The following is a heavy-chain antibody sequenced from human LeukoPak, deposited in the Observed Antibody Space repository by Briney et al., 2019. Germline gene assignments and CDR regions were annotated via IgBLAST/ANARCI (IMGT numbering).Heavy chain of an antibody. CDR2: INHSGST. CDR1: GGTFSGYY. CDR3: ARSGSGSYPAYYFDY. V-gene: IGHV4-34*01. D-gene: IGHD3-10*01. J-gene: IGHJ4*02. Sequence: ETLSLTCAVYGGTFSGYYWSWIRQPPGKGLEWIGEINHSGSTNYNPSLKSRVTISVDTSKNQFSLKLSSVTAADTAVYYCARSGSGSYPAYYFDYWGQGTLVTVSS.